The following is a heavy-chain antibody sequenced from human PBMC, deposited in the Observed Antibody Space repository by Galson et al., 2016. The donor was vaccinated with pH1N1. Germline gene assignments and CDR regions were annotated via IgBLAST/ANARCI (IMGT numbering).Heavy chain of an antibody. V-gene: IGHV3-64*02. CDR3: ARVRVSTTAPYSDY. Sequence: SLRLSCATSGFRFSDYGIHWVRQAPGKGLEYVSAIKSNGETTYYADSVKGRFTISRDNSKNMVYLQMGSLRAEDMAVYYCARVRVSTTAPYSDYWGQGTLVTVSS. CDR1: GFRFSDYG. CDR2: IKSNGETT. J-gene: IGHJ4*02. D-gene: IGHD1-1*01.